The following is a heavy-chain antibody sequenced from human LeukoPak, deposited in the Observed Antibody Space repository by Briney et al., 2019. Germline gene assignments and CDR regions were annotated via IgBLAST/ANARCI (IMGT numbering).Heavy chain of an antibody. CDR2: ISSHGGSI. CDR1: GFSFSDYY. J-gene: IGHJ4*02. CDR3: ARTGQYCSGGTCYSGQFDF. D-gene: IGHD2-15*01. Sequence: GGSLRLSCAASGFSFSDYYVIWIRQAPGRGLEYVSYISSHGGSIHYADSVKGRFTISRDNANNSLFLQMNSLRAEDTAVYYCARTGQYCSGGTCYSGQFDFWGQGTLVTVSS. V-gene: IGHV3-11*01.